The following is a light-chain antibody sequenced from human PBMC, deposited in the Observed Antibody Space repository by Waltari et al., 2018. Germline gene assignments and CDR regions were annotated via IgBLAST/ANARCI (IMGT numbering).Light chain of an antibody. Sequence: DVVMTQSPLSLPVTLGQPASISCCSSQRLVYIDGKIYLNWFQQRPGQSPRRLIYKVSRRDSGVPDRFSGSGSGTDFTLRISRVEAEDVGLYFCMQGTNWPQSFGQGTKLEIK. CDR3: MQGTNWPQS. J-gene: IGKJ2*03. CDR1: QRLVYIDGKIY. CDR2: KVS. V-gene: IGKV2-30*01.